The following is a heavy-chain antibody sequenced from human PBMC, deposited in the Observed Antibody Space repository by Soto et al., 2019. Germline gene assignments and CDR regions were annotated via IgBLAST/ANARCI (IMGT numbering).Heavy chain of an antibody. CDR3: ARDRDIVATTYYYYYGMDV. D-gene: IGHD5-12*01. Sequence: LRLSCAASGFTFSSYSMNWVRQAPGKGLEWVSSISSSSSYIYYAGSVKGRFTISRDNAKNSLYLQMNSLRAEDTAVYYCARDRDIVATTYYYYYGMDVWGQGTTVTVSS. V-gene: IGHV3-21*01. CDR1: GFTFSSYS. J-gene: IGHJ6*02. CDR2: ISSSSSYI.